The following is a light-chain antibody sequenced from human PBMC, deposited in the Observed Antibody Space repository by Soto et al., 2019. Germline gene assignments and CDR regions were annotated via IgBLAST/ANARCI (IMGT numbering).Light chain of an antibody. Sequence: SYELTQPPSVSVSPGQTARIICSGDALAKQIAYWYQQKPGQAPVLLIYKDTERPSGIPERFSGSNSGTTVTLTISGVQAEDEADSYCQSADSSGSYRVFGGGTKLTVL. V-gene: IGLV3-25*03. CDR2: KDT. CDR3: QSADSSGSYRV. J-gene: IGLJ2*01. CDR1: ALAKQI.